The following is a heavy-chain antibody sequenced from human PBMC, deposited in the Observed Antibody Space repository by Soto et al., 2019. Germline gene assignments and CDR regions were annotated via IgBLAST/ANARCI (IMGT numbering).Heavy chain of an antibody. CDR3: AKGRLRATMVRGVIDAFDI. D-gene: IGHD3-10*01. J-gene: IGHJ3*02. Sequence: GVLRLSCAASGFAFSSYGMHWVRQAPGKGLEYVSVISSNGGSTYYGNSVQGRFFISRDNSKNTLFLQMNSLRAEDTAVYYCAKGRLRATMVRGVIDAFDIWGQGTMVTVSS. CDR2: ISSNGGST. V-gene: IGHV3-64*01. CDR1: GFAFSSYG.